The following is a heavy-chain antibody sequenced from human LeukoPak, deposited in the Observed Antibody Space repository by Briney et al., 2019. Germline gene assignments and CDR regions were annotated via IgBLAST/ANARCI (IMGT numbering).Heavy chain of an antibody. CDR2: SNPDSGDT. CDR1: GYTFTGYF. D-gene: IGHD3-9*01. V-gene: IGHV1-2*02. Sequence: ASVKVSCKASGYTFTGYFMHWVRQAPGQGLEWMGWSNPDSGDTNNAQNFQGRVTMTRDTSINTAYMELSRLRSDDTAVYYCARGLDTFFDYWGQGALVIVSS. J-gene: IGHJ4*02. CDR3: ARGLDTFFDY.